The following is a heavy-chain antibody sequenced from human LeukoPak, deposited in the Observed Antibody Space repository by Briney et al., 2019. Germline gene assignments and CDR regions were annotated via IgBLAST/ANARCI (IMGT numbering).Heavy chain of an antibody. CDR2: IYHSGST. CDR3: GRGYCSRNSCYYYGMDG. Sequence: SETLSHTLPFTGCSLISSKWWSLVRQPPGQGLEGVGEIYHSGSTKYNPSLKSRLTISLDKSKNQFSLKLSSVTAADTAVYYCGRGYCSRNSCYYYGMDGWGKGITVTVSS. V-gene: IGHV4-4*02. J-gene: IGHJ6*04. CDR1: GCSLISSKW. D-gene: IGHD2-2*01.